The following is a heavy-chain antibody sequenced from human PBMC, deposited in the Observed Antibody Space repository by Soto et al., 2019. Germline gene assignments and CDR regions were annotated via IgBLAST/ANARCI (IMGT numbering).Heavy chain of an antibody. CDR3: ARVGGINWFDP. V-gene: IGHV4-31*03. CDR1: GGSISSGGYY. Sequence: QVQLQESGPGLVKPSQSLSLTCTVSGGSISSGGYYWSWIRQQPGKGLEWIGYIYYSGSAYYNPSLKTRVTISVDTSKNQFSRKPSSVTAADTAVYYCARVGGINWFDPWGQGTLVTFSS. D-gene: IGHD1-20*01. J-gene: IGHJ5*02. CDR2: IYYSGSA.